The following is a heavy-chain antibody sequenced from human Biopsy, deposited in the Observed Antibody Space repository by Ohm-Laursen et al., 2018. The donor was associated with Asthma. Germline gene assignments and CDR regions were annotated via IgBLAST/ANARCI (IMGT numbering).Heavy chain of an antibody. CDR1: GLTFGDYW. V-gene: IGHV3-7*01. J-gene: IGHJ1*01. CDR3: ARTFHFWSPYHAEHYQL. D-gene: IGHD3-3*02. CDR2: IKHDGTEK. Sequence: SLRLSCPASGLTFGDYWMSWVRQVPGKGLEWVANIKHDGTEKNHVDSLKGRFTISRDNAKNSLYLQMNSLRAEDTAVYYCARTFHFWSPYHAEHYQLWGQGTPVTVPS.